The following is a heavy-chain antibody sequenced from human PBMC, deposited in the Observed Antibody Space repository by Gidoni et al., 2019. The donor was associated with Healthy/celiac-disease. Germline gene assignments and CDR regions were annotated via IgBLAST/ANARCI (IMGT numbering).Heavy chain of an antibody. Sequence: QVQLQESGPGLVKPSQTLSLTCTVSGGSISSGGYYWSWIRQHPGKGLEWIGYIYYSGSTYYNPSLKSRVTISVDTSKNQFSLKLSSVTAADTAVYYCASSRDSSGYLGYAEYFQHWGQGTLVTVSS. V-gene: IGHV4-31*03. CDR2: IYYSGST. CDR3: ASSRDSSGYLGYAEYFQH. CDR1: GGSISSGGYY. D-gene: IGHD3-22*01. J-gene: IGHJ1*01.